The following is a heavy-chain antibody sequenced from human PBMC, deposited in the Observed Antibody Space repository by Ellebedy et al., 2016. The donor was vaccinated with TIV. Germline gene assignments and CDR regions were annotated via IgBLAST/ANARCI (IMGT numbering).Heavy chain of an antibody. CDR2: IWYDGSNK. J-gene: IGHJ4*02. CDR1: GFTFSSYG. Sequence: PGGSLRLSCAASGFTFSSYGMHWVRQAPGKGLEWVAVIWYDGSNKYYADSVKGRFTISRDNSKNTLYLQMNSLRAEDTAVYYCASGGRPEIGAGEYWGQGTLVTVSS. CDR3: ASGGRPEIGAGEY. D-gene: IGHD7-27*01. V-gene: IGHV3-33*08.